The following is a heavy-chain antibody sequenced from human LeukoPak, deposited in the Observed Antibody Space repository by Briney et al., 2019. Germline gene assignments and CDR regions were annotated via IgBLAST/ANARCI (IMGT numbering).Heavy chain of an antibody. CDR2: IYASGST. Sequence: TPSETLSLTCTVSGGSISSYYWSWIRQTPGKGLEWIGYIYASGSTTYNPSLKSRVTISIDTSKNQFSLKLSSETAADTAVYYCARRATMLAGGYFDYWGQGTLVSVSS. D-gene: IGHD5-12*01. CDR1: GGSISSYY. CDR3: ARRATMLAGGYFDY. V-gene: IGHV4-4*09. J-gene: IGHJ4*02.